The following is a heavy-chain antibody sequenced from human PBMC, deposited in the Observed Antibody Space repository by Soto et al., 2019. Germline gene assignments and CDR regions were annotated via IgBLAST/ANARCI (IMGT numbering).Heavy chain of an antibody. V-gene: IGHV3-23*01. CDR3: AKNSAATIRVGYDY. Sequence: EVQLLESGGGLAQPGGSLRLYCAASGFTFSSYPMSWVRQAPGQGLEWVSGIVASGGITYYADSVKGRFTISRDNSKNTLYLQMNSLRAEDTAVYYCAKNSAATIRVGYDYRGQGTLVIVSS. D-gene: IGHD5-12*01. CDR2: IVASGGIT. J-gene: IGHJ4*02. CDR1: GFTFSSYP.